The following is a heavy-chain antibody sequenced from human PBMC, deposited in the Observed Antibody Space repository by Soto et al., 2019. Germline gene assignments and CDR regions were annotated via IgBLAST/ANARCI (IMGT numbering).Heavy chain of an antibody. Sequence: QVQLVQSGAEVKKPGSSVKVSCKASGDTLSHYGVSWVRQVPGKGLEWMGGTTAILGTRDYAQTFQGRMTITSDESTTTAYMELKRLTSDDTAVYYCAAGDSSDTGDHWGQGTLVTVSS. J-gene: IGHJ4*02. CDR2: TTAILGTR. CDR3: AAGDSSDTGDH. CDR1: GDTLSHYG. D-gene: IGHD5-18*01. V-gene: IGHV1-69*01.